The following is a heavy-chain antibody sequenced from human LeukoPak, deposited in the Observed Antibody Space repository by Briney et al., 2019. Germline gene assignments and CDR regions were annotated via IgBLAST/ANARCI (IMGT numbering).Heavy chain of an antibody. CDR2: ISGSGGST. CDR1: GFSFSNYA. CDR3: AKEGVPVAGTRRRYFDS. D-gene: IGHD6-19*01. J-gene: IGHJ4*02. Sequence: GGSLRLSCAASGFSFSNYAMSWVRQAPGKGLEWVSGISGSGGSTFYADSVKGRFTISRDNSKNTLYLQMNSQRAEDTAVYYCAKEGVPVAGTRRRYFDSWGQGTLVTVSS. V-gene: IGHV3-23*01.